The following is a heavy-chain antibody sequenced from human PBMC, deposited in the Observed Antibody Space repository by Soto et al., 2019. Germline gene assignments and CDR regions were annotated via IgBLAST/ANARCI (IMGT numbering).Heavy chain of an antibody. J-gene: IGHJ6*02. CDR1: GGSISSSSYY. CDR2: IYYSGST. D-gene: IGHD2-2*01. Sequence: PSETLSLTCTVSGGSISSSSYYWGWIRQPPGKGLEWIGSIYYSGSTYYNPSLKSRVTISVDTSKNQFSLKLSSVTAADTAVYYCARHDCSSTSCYAPYYYYGMHVRGQGPTVTV. V-gene: IGHV4-39*01. CDR3: ARHDCSSTSCYAPYYYYGMHV.